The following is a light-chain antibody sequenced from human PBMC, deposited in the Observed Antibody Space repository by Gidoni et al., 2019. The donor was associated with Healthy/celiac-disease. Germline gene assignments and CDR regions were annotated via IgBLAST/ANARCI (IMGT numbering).Light chain of an antibody. Sequence: IVLTQSPATLSLSPGERATLSFRASQRVSSYLAWYQHKPGQAPRLLIYDASNSATGIPARCSGSVSGTDFTLTISSLEPEDFAVYYCQQRSNWHPTVGQGTRLEIK. J-gene: IGKJ5*01. CDR3: QQRSNWHPT. V-gene: IGKV3-11*01. CDR1: QRVSSY. CDR2: DAS.